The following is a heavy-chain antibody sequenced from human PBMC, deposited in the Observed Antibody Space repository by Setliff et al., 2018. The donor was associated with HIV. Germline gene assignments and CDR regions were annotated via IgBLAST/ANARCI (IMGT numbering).Heavy chain of an antibody. CDR3: ARGVSSSWYLKVGYYFDY. Sequence: ASVKVSCKASGYTFINYDMNWVRQAPGQGLEWMGWINTNTGNPTYAQGFTGRFVFSLDTSVSTASLHIISLKAEDTAVYYCARGVSSSWYLKVGYYFDYWGQGMLVTVSS. CDR2: INTNTGNP. CDR1: GYTFINYD. V-gene: IGHV7-4-1*02. J-gene: IGHJ4*02. D-gene: IGHD6-13*01.